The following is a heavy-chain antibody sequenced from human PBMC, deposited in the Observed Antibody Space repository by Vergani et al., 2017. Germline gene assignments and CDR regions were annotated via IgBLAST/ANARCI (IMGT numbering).Heavy chain of an antibody. D-gene: IGHD6-13*01. Sequence: QVQLVQSGAEVKKPGSSVKVSCKASGGTFSSYTISWVRQAPGQGLEWMGRIIPILGIANYAQKFQGRVTITADESTSTAYMELSSLRSEDTAVYYCARETSSIAALDAFDIWGQGTMVTVSS. J-gene: IGHJ3*02. V-gene: IGHV1-69*09. CDR2: IIPILGIA. CDR1: GGTFSSYT. CDR3: ARETSSIAALDAFDI.